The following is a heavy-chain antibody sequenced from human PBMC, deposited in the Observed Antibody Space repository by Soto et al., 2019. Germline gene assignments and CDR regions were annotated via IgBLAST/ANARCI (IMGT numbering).Heavy chain of an antibody. CDR3: ARDRIVATTPTDWFDP. Sequence: PGGSLRLSCAASGFTFSDYYMSWIRQAPGKGLEWVSYISSSSSYTNYADSVKGRFTISRDNAKNSLYLQMNSLRSEDTAVYYCARDRIVATTPTDWFDPWGQGTLVTVSS. J-gene: IGHJ5*02. V-gene: IGHV3-11*06. CDR1: GFTFSDYY. D-gene: IGHD5-12*01. CDR2: ISSSSSYT.